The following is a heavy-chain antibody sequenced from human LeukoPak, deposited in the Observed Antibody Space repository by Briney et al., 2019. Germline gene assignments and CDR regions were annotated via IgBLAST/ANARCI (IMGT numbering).Heavy chain of an antibody. D-gene: IGHD3-22*01. J-gene: IGHJ4*02. CDR3: ARVRGSGSQPFDY. CDR1: GFTFSSYA. CDR2: ISYDGSNK. Sequence: SGGSLRLSCAASGFTFSSYAMHWVRRAPGKGLEWVAVISYDGSNKYYADSVKGRFTISRDNSKNTLYLQMNSLRAEDTAVYYCARVRGSGSQPFDYWGQGTLVTVSS. V-gene: IGHV3-30*04.